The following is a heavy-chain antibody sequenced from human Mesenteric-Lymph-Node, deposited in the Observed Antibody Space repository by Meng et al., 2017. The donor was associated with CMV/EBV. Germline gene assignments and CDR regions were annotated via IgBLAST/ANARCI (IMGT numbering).Heavy chain of an antibody. D-gene: IGHD3-22*01. CDR3: PRVNYYDSSGYSLDY. Sequence: GSLRLSCTVSGGSISGFYWSWIRQSPGKGLEWIGYSHYSGSTNYNPSLKSRVTISVDTSKNQFSLKVSSVTAADTAVYYCPRVNYYDSSGYSLDYWGQGTLVTVSS. J-gene: IGHJ4*02. CDR2: SHYSGST. V-gene: IGHV4-59*01. CDR1: GGSISGFY.